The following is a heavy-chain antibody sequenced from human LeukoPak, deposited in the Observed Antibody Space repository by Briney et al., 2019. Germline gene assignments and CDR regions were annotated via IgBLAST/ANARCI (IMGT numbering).Heavy chain of an antibody. V-gene: IGHV4-34*01. D-gene: IGHD6-19*01. J-gene: IGHJ4*02. CDR1: GGSFSGYY. CDR2: INHSGST. Sequence: SETLSLTCAVYGGSFSGYYWSWIRQPPGKGLEWIGEINHSGSTNYNPSLKSRVTISVDTSKNQFSLKLSSVTAADTAVYYCASPIAVAGTGYWGQGTLVTVSS. CDR3: ASPIAVAGTGY.